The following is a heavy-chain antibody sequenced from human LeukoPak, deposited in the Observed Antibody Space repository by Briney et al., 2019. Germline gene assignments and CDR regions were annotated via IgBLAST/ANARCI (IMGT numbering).Heavy chain of an antibody. J-gene: IGHJ4*02. V-gene: IGHV1-69*04. CDR3: ARAHISGDYDSSGYPFDY. D-gene: IGHD3-22*01. Sequence: SVRVSSKASGGTFSSYAISWGRHAPGQGLEWMGRIIPILGIANYAQKFQGRVTITADKSTSTAYMELSSLRSEDTAVYYCARAHISGDYDSSGYPFDYWGQGTLVTVSS. CDR1: GGTFSSYA. CDR2: IIPILGIA.